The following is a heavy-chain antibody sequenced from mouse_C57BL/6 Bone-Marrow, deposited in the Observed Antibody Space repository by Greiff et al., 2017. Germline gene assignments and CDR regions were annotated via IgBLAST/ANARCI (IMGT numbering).Heavy chain of an antibody. CDR1: GFTFSSYT. J-gene: IGHJ4*01. CDR2: ISGGGGNT. D-gene: IGHD1-1*01. Sequence: EVMLVESGGGLVKPGGSLKLSCAASGFTFSSYTMSWVRQTPEKRLEWVATISGGGGNTYYPDSVKGRFTISRDNAKNTLYLQMRSLRSEDTALYDDARHSLIDYDGSYAMDYWGQGTSVTVSS. CDR3: ARHSLIDYDGSYAMDY. V-gene: IGHV5-9*01.